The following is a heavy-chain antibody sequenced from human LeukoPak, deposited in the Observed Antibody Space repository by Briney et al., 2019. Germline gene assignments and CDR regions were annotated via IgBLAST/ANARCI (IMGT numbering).Heavy chain of an antibody. J-gene: IGHJ6*03. D-gene: IGHD3-3*01. CDR2: INTSGGST. CDR1: GYTFTSYY. CDR3: ARGTSGLSPPYYYYYMDV. Sequence: ASLKVSCKASGYTFTSYYIHWVRPAPGQGLEWMCIINTSGGSTSYAQKFQSRVTITRDTSTSTLYILLSSLRSEDTAVYYCARGTSGLSPPYYYYYMDVWSKGTTVTVSS. V-gene: IGHV1-46*03.